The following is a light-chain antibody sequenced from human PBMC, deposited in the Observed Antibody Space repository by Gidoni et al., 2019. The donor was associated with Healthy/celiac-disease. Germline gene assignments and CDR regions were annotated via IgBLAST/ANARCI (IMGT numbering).Light chain of an antibody. J-gene: IGKJ4*01. CDR1: QSVSSY. CDR2: DAS. CDR3: QQRSNWPPGLT. V-gene: IGKV3-11*01. Sequence: EIVLTQSPATLSLSPGERATLSCRASQSVSSYLAWYQQQPGQAHRLLIYDASNRATGIPARFSGSGSGTDFTLTISSLEPEAFAVYSCQQRSNWPPGLTFGGGTKVEIK.